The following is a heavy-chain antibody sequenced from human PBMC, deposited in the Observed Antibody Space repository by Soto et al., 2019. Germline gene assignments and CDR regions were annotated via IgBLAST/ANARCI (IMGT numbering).Heavy chain of an antibody. CDR3: ARGLSSSSTWFAP. Sequence: SETLSLTCTVSGGSISSYYWSWIRQPPGKGLEWIGYIYYSGSTNYNPSLKSRVTISVDTSKNQFSLKLTSVTAADTAVYYCARGLSSSSTWFAPWGQGTLVTVSS. D-gene: IGHD6-6*01. V-gene: IGHV4-59*01. CDR2: IYYSGST. J-gene: IGHJ5*02. CDR1: GGSISSYY.